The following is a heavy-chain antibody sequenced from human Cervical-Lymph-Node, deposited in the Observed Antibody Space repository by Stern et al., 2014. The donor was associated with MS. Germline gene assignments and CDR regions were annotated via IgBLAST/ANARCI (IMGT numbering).Heavy chain of an antibody. Sequence: QVQLVQSGLEVQKPWASVKVSCKASGYTFTSNGISWVRLAPAQGFEWMGWISAQTGSIASVQSFNDRFLMTTDPSTRTAFMAFRSLRSDDTAMYYCARDKDHGLDIWGQGTMVTISS. J-gene: IGHJ3*02. CDR3: ARDKDHGLDI. D-gene: IGHD4/OR15-4a*01. CDR1: GYTFTSNG. CDR2: ISAQTGSI. V-gene: IGHV1-18*01.